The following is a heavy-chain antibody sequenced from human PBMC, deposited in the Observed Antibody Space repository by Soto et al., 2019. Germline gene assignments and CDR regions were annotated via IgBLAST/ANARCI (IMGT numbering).Heavy chain of an antibody. D-gene: IGHD6-6*01. Sequence: GGSLRLSCAASGFTVSSNYMSWVRQAPGKGLEWVSVIYSGGSTYYADSVKGRFTISRDNSKNTLYLQMNSLRAEDTAVYYCASSEAARYYGMDVWGQGTTVTVSS. V-gene: IGHV3-53*01. CDR2: IYSGGST. J-gene: IGHJ6*02. CDR3: ASSEAARYYGMDV. CDR1: GFTVSSNY.